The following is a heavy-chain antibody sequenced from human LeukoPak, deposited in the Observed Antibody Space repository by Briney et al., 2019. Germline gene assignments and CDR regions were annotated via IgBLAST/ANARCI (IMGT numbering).Heavy chain of an antibody. D-gene: IGHD5-18*01. CDR1: GFTISDNY. CDR3: AKVGYSYGHS. Sequence: GGSLRLSCTASGFTISDNYMSWVRQAPGKGLEWVSVMYSGGLTYYLDSVKGRFSTSRDNAKNALYLQMNSLRAEDTAVYYCAKVGYSYGHSWGQGTLVTVSS. V-gene: IGHV3-53*05. CDR2: MYSGGLT. J-gene: IGHJ4*02.